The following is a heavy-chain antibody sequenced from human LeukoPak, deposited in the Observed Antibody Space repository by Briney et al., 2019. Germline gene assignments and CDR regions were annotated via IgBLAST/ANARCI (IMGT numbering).Heavy chain of an antibody. Sequence: PSETLSLTCAVYGGSFSGYYWSWIRQPPGKGLEWIGEINHSGSTNYNPSLKSRVAISVDTSKSQFSLKLSSVTAADTAVYYCARGQRGRYCSSTSCPIRHYYYMDVWGKGTTVTVSS. CDR1: GGSFSGYY. D-gene: IGHD2-2*01. CDR2: INHSGST. V-gene: IGHV4-34*01. CDR3: ARGQRGRYCSSTSCPIRHYYYMDV. J-gene: IGHJ6*03.